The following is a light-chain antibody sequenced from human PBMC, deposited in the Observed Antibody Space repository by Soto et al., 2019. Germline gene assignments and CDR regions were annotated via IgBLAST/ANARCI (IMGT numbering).Light chain of an antibody. J-gene: IGKJ5*01. CDR1: QGISSY. CDR3: QQLNTFPVT. V-gene: IGKV1-9*01. Sequence: DIQLTQSPSFLSASVGDRVTITCRASQGISSYLAWYQQTPGKDPKLLIYASSILQSGVPSRFSGSGSGTEFSLPIDSLQPEDFATYYCQQLNTFPVTFGQGTRLAI. CDR2: ASS.